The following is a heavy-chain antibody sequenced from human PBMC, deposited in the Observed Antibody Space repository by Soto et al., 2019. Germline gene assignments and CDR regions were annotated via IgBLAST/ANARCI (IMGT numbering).Heavy chain of an antibody. CDR2: ISSSSSYI. D-gene: IGHD3-10*01. Sequence: AGGSLRLSCAASGFTFSSYSMNWVRQAPGKGLEWVSSISSSSSYIYYADSVKGRFTISRDNAKNSLYLQMNSLRAEDTAVYYCAREDLWFGEFDYWGQGTLVTVSS. J-gene: IGHJ4*02. V-gene: IGHV3-21*01. CDR3: AREDLWFGEFDY. CDR1: GFTFSSYS.